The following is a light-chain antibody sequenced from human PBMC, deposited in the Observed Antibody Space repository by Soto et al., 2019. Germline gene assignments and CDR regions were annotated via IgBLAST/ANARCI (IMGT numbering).Light chain of an antibody. CDR1: QSLLHSNGYNY. CDR2: LGS. CDR3: MQALQTPDT. Sequence: DIVMTQSPLSLPVTPGEPASISCRSSQSLLHSNGYNYLDWYLQKPGQSPQLLIYLGSNRASGVPDRFSGSGSGTEFTLKISRVEAEDVGGYYCMQALQTPDTFGQGTKLEIK. J-gene: IGKJ2*01. V-gene: IGKV2-28*01.